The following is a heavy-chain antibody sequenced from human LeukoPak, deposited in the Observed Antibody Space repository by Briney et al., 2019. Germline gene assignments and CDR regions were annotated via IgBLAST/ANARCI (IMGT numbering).Heavy chain of an antibody. CDR3: ARDTTYYESSAYYDSYDI. J-gene: IGHJ3*02. D-gene: IGHD3-22*01. Sequence: GGSLRLSCEASGFSFSMCWMAWVRQAPGKGLEWVANIKRDGSERHCLDSVRGRFTVSRDNAKNSLYLQLNSLRAEDTAVYFCARDTTYYESSAYYDSYDIWGQGTMVTVSS. CDR2: IKRDGSER. CDR1: GFSFSMCW. V-gene: IGHV3-7*01.